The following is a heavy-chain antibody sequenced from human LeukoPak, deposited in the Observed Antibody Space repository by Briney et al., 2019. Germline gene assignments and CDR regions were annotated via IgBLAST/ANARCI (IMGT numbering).Heavy chain of an antibody. J-gene: IGHJ6*03. CDR1: GGSISSYY. CDR2: VYSSGST. CDR3: ARGAPSLYYYYMDI. Sequence: SETLSLTCTVSGGSISSYYWSWIRQPPGEGLEWIGYVYSSGSTNFNPSLKSRATISLDTSKIQSSLKLTSVTAADTAVYYCARGAPSLYYYYMDIWGKGTTVTVSS. V-gene: IGHV4-4*09. D-gene: IGHD3-16*01.